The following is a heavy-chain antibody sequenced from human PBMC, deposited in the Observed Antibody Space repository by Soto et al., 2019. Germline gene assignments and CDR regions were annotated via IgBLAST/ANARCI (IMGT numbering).Heavy chain of an antibody. D-gene: IGHD1-26*01. CDR3: AGGWGLVYDY. J-gene: IGHJ4*02. Sequence: SETLSLTCTVSSASTSTHNWSWIRQTPGKGLEWIGYIYEGGSTGYNPSLESRVSISLDTSTNQFSLKLSSVTAADTAVYYCAGGWGLVYDYRSQRTLVPVSS. CDR1: SASTSTHN. CDR2: IYEGGST. V-gene: IGHV4-59*11.